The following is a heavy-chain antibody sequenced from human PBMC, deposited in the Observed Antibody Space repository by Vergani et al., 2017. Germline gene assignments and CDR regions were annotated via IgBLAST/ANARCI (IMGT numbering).Heavy chain of an antibody. CDR2: INPNSGGT. CDR1: GYTFTGYY. CDR3: AREMAVAGPAGPGAIYYYYYGMDV. Sequence: QVQLVQSGAEVKKPGASVKVSFKASGYTFTGYYMHWVRQAPGQGLEWMGWINPNSGGTNYAQKFQGRVTMTRDTSISTAYMELSRLRSDDTAVYYCAREMAVAGPAGPGAIYYYYYGMDVWGQGTTVTVSS. J-gene: IGHJ6*02. D-gene: IGHD6-19*01. V-gene: IGHV1-2*02.